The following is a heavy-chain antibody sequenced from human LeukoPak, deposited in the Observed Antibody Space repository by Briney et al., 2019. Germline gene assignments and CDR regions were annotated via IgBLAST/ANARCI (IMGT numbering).Heavy chain of an antibody. V-gene: IGHV3-13*01. CDR3: ARAIGVTALNGISYYFDY. Sequence: PGGSLRLSCAASGFTFSSYDMHWVRHATGKGLEWVSAIGTAGDTYYPGSVKGRFTISRENAKNSLYLQMNSLRAGDTAVYYCARAIGVTALNGISYYFDYWGQGTLVTVSS. J-gene: IGHJ4*02. D-gene: IGHD2-21*02. CDR2: IGTAGDT. CDR1: GFTFSSYD.